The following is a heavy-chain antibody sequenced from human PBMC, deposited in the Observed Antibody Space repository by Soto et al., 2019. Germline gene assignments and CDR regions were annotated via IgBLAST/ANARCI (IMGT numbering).Heavy chain of an antibody. V-gene: IGHV3-21*01. D-gene: IGHD3-22*01. Sequence: EVQLVESGGGLAKPGGSLRLSCAASGFTFSSDSMNWVRQAPGKGLEWVSSISSSSSYIYYADSVKGRFTISRDNAKNSLYLQMNSLRAEDTAVYYCARVNYYDSSGYNYWGQGTLVTVSS. CDR2: ISSSSSYI. CDR1: GFTFSSDS. CDR3: ARVNYYDSSGYNY. J-gene: IGHJ4*02.